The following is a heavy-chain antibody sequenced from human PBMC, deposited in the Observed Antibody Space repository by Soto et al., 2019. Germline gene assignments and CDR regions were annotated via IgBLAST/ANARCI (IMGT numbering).Heavy chain of an antibody. V-gene: IGHV3-23*01. CDR1: GFTFSSYA. CDR2: ISGSGGST. CDR3: AKRQDRKGIFGVVITPSLYFDY. J-gene: IGHJ4*02. D-gene: IGHD3-3*01. Sequence: EVQLLESGGGLVQPGGSLRLSCAASGFTFSSYAMSWVRQAPGKGLEWVSAISGSGGSTYYPDSVKGRFTISRDNSKNTLYLQMNSLRAEDTAVYYCAKRQDRKGIFGVVITPSLYFDYWGQGTLVTVSS.